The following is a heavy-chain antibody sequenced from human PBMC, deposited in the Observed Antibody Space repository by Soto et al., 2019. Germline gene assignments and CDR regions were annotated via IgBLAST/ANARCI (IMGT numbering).Heavy chain of an antibody. CDR3: AKALPTVNHAEYFQH. V-gene: IGHV3-30*18. CDR1: GFTFSSYG. D-gene: IGHD4-17*01. CDR2: ISYDGSNK. Sequence: GGSLRLSCAASGFTFSSYGMHWVRQAPGKGLVWVAVISYDGSNKYYADSVKGRFTISRDNSKNTLYLQMNSLRAEDTAVYYCAKALPTVNHAEYFQHWGQGTLVTVS. J-gene: IGHJ1*01.